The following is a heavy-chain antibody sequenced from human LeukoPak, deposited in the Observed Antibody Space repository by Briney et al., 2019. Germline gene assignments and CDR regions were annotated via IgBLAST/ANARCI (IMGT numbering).Heavy chain of an antibody. J-gene: IGHJ4*02. V-gene: IGHV4-34*01. CDR2: INHSGST. CDR3: ARVLYGDYDY. Sequence: SETLSLTCAVYGGSFSGYYWSWIRQPTGKGLEWIGEINHSGSTNYNPSLKSRVTISVDTSKNQFSLKLSSVTAADTAVYYCARVLYGDYDYWGQGTLVTVSS. D-gene: IGHD4-17*01. CDR1: GGSFSGYY.